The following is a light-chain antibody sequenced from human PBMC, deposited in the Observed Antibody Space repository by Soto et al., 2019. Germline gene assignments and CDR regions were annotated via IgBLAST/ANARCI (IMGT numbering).Light chain of an antibody. CDR2: GAS. V-gene: IGKV3-20*01. J-gene: IGKJ1*01. Sequence: EIVLTQSPGTLSLSPGERATLSCRASQSVSSNLAWYQQKPGQAPRLLIYGASTRATGIPDRFSGSGSGTDFSLIIGRLEPEDFAVYICQQYGASPWTFGQGTKVDIK. CDR1: QSVSSN. CDR3: QQYGASPWT.